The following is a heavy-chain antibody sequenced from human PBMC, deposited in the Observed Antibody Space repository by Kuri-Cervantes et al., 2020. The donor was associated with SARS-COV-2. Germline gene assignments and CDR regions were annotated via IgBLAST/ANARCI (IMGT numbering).Heavy chain of an antibody. CDR3: ARAGENWGQGDDAFDI. CDR1: GGSISSYY. CDR2: IYYSGST. D-gene: IGHD7-27*01. Sequence: SETLSLTCTVSGGSISSYYWSWIRQLPGKGLEWIGYIYYSGSTNNNRSLKSRLTISVDTSNNQFSLKLCSVTAADTAVYYCARAGENWGQGDDAFDIWGQGTMVTVSS. V-gene: IGHV4-59*12. J-gene: IGHJ3*02.